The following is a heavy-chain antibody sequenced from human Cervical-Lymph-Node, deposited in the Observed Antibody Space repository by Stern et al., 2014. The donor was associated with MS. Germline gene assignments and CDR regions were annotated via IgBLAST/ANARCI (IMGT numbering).Heavy chain of an antibody. CDR1: GYTFTSYH. CDR3: ASAYDDSSGFFPYFYGMDV. V-gene: IGHV1-46*03. J-gene: IGHJ6*02. D-gene: IGHD3-22*01. CDR2: IHPSGGST. Sequence: VQLVESGAEVKKPGASVKGSCKASGYTFTSYHIHWVRQAPGQGLEWMGMIHPSGGSTPCTQKSKCIVTMSSDTSTSTVYMELSILRSEDTAVYDCASAYDDSSGFFPYFYGMDVWGLGTTVTVSS.